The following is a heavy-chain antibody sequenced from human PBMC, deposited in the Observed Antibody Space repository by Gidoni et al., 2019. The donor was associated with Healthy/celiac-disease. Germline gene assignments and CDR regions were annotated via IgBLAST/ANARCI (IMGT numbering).Heavy chain of an antibody. CDR2: ISYDGSNK. J-gene: IGHJ6*02. V-gene: IGHV3-30-3*01. CDR1: GFTFSRSA. Sequence: QVQLVESGGGVVQPGRSLRLSCAASGFTFSRSAMHWVRQAPGKVLEWVAVISYDGSNKYYADSVKGRFTISRDNSKNTLYLQMNSLRAEDTAVYYCARESGYSSSWYRLDYGIDVWGQGTTVTVSS. D-gene: IGHD6-13*01. CDR3: ARESGYSSSWYRLDYGIDV.